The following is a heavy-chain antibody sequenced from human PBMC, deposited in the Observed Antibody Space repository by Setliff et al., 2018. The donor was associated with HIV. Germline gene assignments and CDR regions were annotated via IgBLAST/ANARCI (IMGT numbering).Heavy chain of an antibody. D-gene: IGHD2-2*01. CDR2: VYHTGST. Sequence: SETLSLTCGVSGYSMSSGYYWGWIRQPPGKGLEWIGNVYHTGSTYYNPSLKSRVIISVDTSKNQFSLKLSSVIAADTAVYYCARHAAGPDGPFDYWGQGTLVTVSS. CDR3: ARHAAGPDGPFDY. J-gene: IGHJ4*02. V-gene: IGHV4-38-2*01. CDR1: GYSMSSGYY.